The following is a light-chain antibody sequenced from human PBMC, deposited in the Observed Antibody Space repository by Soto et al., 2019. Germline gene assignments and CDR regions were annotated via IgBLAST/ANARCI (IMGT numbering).Light chain of an antibody. Sequence: EIVLTQSPGTLSLSPGERATLSCRASQSVSSIYLAWYQQKPGQAPRLLIYAASNRATGIPDRFSGSGSGTDFTLTISSLESEDFAVYYCQQYGSSPVTFGQGTKVEIK. CDR1: QSVSSIY. CDR3: QQYGSSPVT. CDR2: AAS. V-gene: IGKV3-20*01. J-gene: IGKJ2*01.